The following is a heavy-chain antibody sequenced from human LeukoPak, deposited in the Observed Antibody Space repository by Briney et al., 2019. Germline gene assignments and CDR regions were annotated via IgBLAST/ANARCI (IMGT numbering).Heavy chain of an antibody. CDR3: ARDLRYDFWSGYDY. J-gene: IGHJ4*02. V-gene: IGHV4-4*07. D-gene: IGHD3-3*01. CDR1: GGSISSYY. CDR2: IYTSGST. Sequence: SETLSLTCTVSGGSISSYYWSWIRQPAGKGLEWTGRIYTSGSTNYNPSLKSRVTMSVDTSKNQFSLKLSSVTAADTAVYYCARDLRYDFWSGYDYWGQGTLVTISS.